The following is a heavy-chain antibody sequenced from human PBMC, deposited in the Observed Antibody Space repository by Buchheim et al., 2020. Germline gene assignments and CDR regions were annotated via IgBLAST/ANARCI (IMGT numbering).Heavy chain of an antibody. CDR3: ARSPTDYFYQYGMDV. CDR1: GFSLSTNRMC. CDR2: IDWDEDE. V-gene: IGHV2-70*15. Sequence: QVTLRESGPALVKPTQTLTLTCSFSGFSLSTNRMCVRWMRQPPGKALEWLARIDWDEDEYYSASLRARLTISQDTSRNQVVLTLTNVGPADTGTYYCARSPTDYFYQYGMDVWGQGTT. J-gene: IGHJ6*02.